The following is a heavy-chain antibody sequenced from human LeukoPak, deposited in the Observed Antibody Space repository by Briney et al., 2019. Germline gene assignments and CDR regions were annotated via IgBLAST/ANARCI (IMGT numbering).Heavy chain of an antibody. V-gene: IGHV4-38-2*02. CDR3: ARAGSGGAFDI. Sequence: SETLSLTCTVSGYSISGGYYWGWIRQPPGKGLEWIGSIYHSGSTYYNPSLKSRVTISVDTSKNQFSLKLSSVTAADTAVYYCARAGSGGAFDIWGQGTMVTVSS. CDR2: IYHSGST. J-gene: IGHJ3*02. CDR1: GYSISGGYY. D-gene: IGHD6-19*01.